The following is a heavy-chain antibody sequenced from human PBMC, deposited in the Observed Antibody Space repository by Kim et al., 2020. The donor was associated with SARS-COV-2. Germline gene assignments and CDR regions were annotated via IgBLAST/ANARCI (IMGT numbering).Heavy chain of an antibody. D-gene: IGHD3-16*01. V-gene: IGHV3-30*18. CDR3: AKGGGGQYGIDV. J-gene: IGHJ6*02. CDR1: GFTFSRIG. CDR2: IVYDGSNK. Sequence: GGSLRLSCAASGFTFSRIGMHWVRQAPGKGLEWVAVIVYDGSNKYYADSVKGRFTISRDNSKSTLYLQVNSLKAEDTAVYYCAKGGGGQYGIDVWGQGTTVTVSS.